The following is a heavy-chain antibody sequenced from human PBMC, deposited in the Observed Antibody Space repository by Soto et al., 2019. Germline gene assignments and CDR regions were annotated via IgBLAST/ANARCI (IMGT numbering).Heavy chain of an antibody. J-gene: IGHJ5*02. V-gene: IGHV4-59*13. CDR3: ASVGELPVWFDP. CDR2: ISNTGST. Sequence: QVQLQESGPGLVKPSETLSLTCTVSGDSISSYYWSWIRQPPGKGLEWVGYISNTGSTIYNPSLERRATISLDTSKNQVSLSLNSVTVADTGVYYCASVGELPVWFDPWGRGTLVTVSS. D-gene: IGHD3-10*01. CDR1: GDSISSYY.